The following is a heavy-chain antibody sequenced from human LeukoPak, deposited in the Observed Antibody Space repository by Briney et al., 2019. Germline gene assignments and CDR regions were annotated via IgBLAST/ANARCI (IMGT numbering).Heavy chain of an antibody. CDR1: GFTFGSYA. V-gene: IGHV3-30-3*01. J-gene: IGHJ4*02. Sequence: GGSLRLSCSASGFTFGSYAMHWVRQAPGKGLEWVAIISHDGSNKNIADSVKGRFTISRDNSKNTLYLQMNSLRAEDTAVYYCARGRYYGSGYYFDYWGQGTLVTVSS. CDR2: ISHDGSNK. D-gene: IGHD3-10*01. CDR3: ARGRYYGSGYYFDY.